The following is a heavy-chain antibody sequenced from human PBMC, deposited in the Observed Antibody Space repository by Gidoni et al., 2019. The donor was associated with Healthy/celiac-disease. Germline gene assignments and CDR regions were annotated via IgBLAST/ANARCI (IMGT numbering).Heavy chain of an antibody. CDR1: GFLFSRYS. CDR3: ARGVRSSVAPPVD. V-gene: IGHV3-21*01. Sequence: EVQLVESGGGLVKPGGSLRLSCAASGFLFSRYSLTWVRQAPGKGLACVSSICSNSSYIYYADSVKGRFTISRDNARNSLYLQMSSLRAEVTAVSYCARGVRSSVAPPVDWGQGTLVTVSS. J-gene: IGHJ4*02. D-gene: IGHD3-10*01. CDR2: ICSNSSYI.